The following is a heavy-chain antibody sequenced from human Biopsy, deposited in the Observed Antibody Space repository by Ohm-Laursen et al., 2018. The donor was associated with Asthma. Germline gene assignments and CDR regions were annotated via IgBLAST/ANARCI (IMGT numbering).Heavy chain of an antibody. Sequence: SLRLSCAASGFSFSNFAIHWVRQAPGKGLEWVGVISKDASTQDYADSVKGRFTMARDNSKNTLDLQMNGLREEDTAVYYCVRDGTDDAFDIWGQGTVVSVSS. D-gene: IGHD1-1*01. V-gene: IGHV3-30*01. CDR2: ISKDASTQ. CDR3: VRDGTDDAFDI. J-gene: IGHJ3*02. CDR1: GFSFSNFA.